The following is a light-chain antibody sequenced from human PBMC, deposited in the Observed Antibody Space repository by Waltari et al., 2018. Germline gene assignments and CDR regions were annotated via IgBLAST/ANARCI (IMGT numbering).Light chain of an antibody. CDR3: QQYNTWPT. J-gene: IGKJ4*01. V-gene: IGKV3-15*01. Sequence: EIVMTQSPVTLSVSPGERATLSCRASQSISSNLDWYQQKPGQSPSLLIHGASTRANGIPARFSGSGSGTDFTLTISSLQSEDFAVYFCQQYNTWPTFGGGTKVEIK. CDR1: QSISSN. CDR2: GAS.